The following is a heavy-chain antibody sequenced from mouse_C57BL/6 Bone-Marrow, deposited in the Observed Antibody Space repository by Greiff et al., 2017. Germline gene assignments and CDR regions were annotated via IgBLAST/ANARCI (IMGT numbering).Heavy chain of an antibody. Sequence: VQLQQSGPELVKPGASVKISCKASGYSFTGYYMNWVKQSPEKSLEWIGEINPSTGGTTYNQKFKATATLTVDKSSSTAYMQLKSLTSEDSAVYYCARVYFDDWGQGTTLTVSS. CDR1: GYSFTGYY. V-gene: IGHV1-42*01. J-gene: IGHJ2*01. CDR3: ARVYFDD. CDR2: INPSTGGT.